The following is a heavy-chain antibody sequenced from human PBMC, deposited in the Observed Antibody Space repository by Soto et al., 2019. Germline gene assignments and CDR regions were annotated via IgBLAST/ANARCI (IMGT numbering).Heavy chain of an antibody. Sequence: EVQLLESGGGSVQPGGSLRLSCAASGVTLSNYAMSWVRQAPGNGLEWVSAISISGVSTYYADSVKGRFTIARDSSKNPLYLQMNSLRAEDTAVYYCAKGLRDSSGSYYYIDYWAQGIMVTVSS. J-gene: IGHJ4*02. V-gene: IGHV3-23*01. CDR3: AKGLRDSSGSYYYIDY. D-gene: IGHD3-22*01. CDR2: ISISGVST. CDR1: GVTLSNYA.